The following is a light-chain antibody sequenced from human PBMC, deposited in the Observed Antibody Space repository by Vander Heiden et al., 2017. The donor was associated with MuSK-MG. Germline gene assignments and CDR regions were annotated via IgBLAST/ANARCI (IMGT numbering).Light chain of an antibody. CDR1: QDISNY. Sequence: DIQMTQSPSSLSASVGDRVTITCQASQDISNYLNWYQQKPGKAPKLLIYDASNLETGVPSRFSGSGYGTDFTFTISSRQPEDIAPYYCQQDYNLLLNTFGQGTLMEIK. V-gene: IGKV1-33*01. CDR3: QQDYNLLLNT. J-gene: IGKJ5*01. CDR2: DAS.